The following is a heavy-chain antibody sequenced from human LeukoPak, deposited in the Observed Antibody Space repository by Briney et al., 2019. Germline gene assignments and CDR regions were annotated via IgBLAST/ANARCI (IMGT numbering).Heavy chain of an antibody. J-gene: IGHJ4*02. D-gene: IGHD3-10*01. CDR3: AKGSF. CDR2: ISGSGGST. CDR1: GFSFSTYA. V-gene: IGHV3-23*01. Sequence: GGSLRLSCAASGFSFSTYAMNWVRQAPGKGLEWVSTISGSGGSTYYADSAKGRFTISRDNSKNTLYLQMNNLRAEDTAAYYCAKGSFWGQGTLVTVSS.